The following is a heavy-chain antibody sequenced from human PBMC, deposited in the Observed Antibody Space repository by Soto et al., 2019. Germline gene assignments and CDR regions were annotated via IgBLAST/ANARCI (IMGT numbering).Heavy chain of an antibody. D-gene: IGHD3-10*01. CDR2: INAGNGNT. CDR1: GYTFTSYA. V-gene: IGHV1-3*01. Sequence: GASVKVSCKASGYTFTSYAMHWVRQAPGQRLEWMGWINAGNGNTKYSQKFQGRVTITRDTSASTAYMELSSLRSEDTAVYYCARALGEGEFPAHYYYYGMDVWGQGTTVTVSS. J-gene: IGHJ6*02. CDR3: ARALGEGEFPAHYYYYGMDV.